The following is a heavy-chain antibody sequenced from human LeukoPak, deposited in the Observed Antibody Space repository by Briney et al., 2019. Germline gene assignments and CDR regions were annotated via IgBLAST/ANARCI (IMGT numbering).Heavy chain of an antibody. V-gene: IGHV3-11*04. CDR1: GFTFSDYY. Sequence: GGSLRLSCAASGFTFSDYYMSWIRQAPGMGLEWVSYISSSGSTIYYADSVKGRFTISRDNAKNSLYLQMNSLRAEDTAVYYCARDSDDDYGDSFDYWGQGTLVTVSS. CDR3: ARDSDDDYGDSFDY. CDR2: ISSSGSTI. J-gene: IGHJ4*02. D-gene: IGHD4-17*01.